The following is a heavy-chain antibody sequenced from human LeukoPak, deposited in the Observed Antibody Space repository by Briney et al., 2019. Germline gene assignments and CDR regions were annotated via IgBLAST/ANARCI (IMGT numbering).Heavy chain of an antibody. D-gene: IGHD5-24*01. CDR2: FYYSGST. J-gene: IGHJ4*02. CDR3: ARGRRDGYNLEYFDK. CDR1: GGSISSSSYY. V-gene: IGHV4-39*01. Sequence: PSETLSLTCTVSGGSISSSSYYWGWLRQPPGTGLQWIGSFYYSGSTYYNPSLKSRVTIYVDTSKNQFSLKLSSVTAADTAVYYCARGRRDGYNLEYFDKWGQGTLVTVSS.